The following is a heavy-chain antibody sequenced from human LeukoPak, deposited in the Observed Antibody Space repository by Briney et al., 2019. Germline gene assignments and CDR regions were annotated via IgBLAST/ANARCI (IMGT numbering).Heavy chain of an antibody. CDR1: GFTFSSYA. CDR2: ISGSGGST. Sequence: GGSLRLSCAASGFTFSSYAMSWVRQGPGKGLEWVSAISGSGGSTYYADSVKGRFTISRDNSKNTLYLQMNSLRAEDTAVYYCAKTIHGTVVINYFDYWGQGTLVTVSS. D-gene: IGHD4-23*01. V-gene: IGHV3-23*01. CDR3: AKTIHGTVVINYFDY. J-gene: IGHJ4*02.